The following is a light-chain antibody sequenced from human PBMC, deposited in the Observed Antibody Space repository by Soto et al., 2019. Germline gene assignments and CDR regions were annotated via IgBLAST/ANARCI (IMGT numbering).Light chain of an antibody. CDR1: QGIGSD. CDR3: QHLNSYPLT. Sequence: DIQLTQSPSFLSASVGDRVTITCRASQGIGSDLAWYQQKPGKAPELQIYGASILQSGVPSRFSGSGSGTEFTLTISSLQPEDFATYYCQHLNSYPLTFGGGTKVELK. CDR2: GAS. V-gene: IGKV1-9*01. J-gene: IGKJ4*01.